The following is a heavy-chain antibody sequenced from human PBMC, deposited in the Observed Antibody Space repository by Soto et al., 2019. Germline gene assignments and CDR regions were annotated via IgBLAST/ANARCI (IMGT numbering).Heavy chain of an antibody. Sequence: PGGSLRLSCAASGFTFSSYGMHWVRQAPGKGLEWVAVIWYDGSNKYYADSVKGRFTISRDNSKNTLYLQMNSLRAEDTAVYYCARGLEAYCTNGVCYLNYYGMDVRGQGTTVTVSS. J-gene: IGHJ6*02. CDR3: ARGLEAYCTNGVCYLNYYGMDV. CDR1: GFTFSSYG. CDR2: IWYDGSNK. D-gene: IGHD2-8*01. V-gene: IGHV3-33*01.